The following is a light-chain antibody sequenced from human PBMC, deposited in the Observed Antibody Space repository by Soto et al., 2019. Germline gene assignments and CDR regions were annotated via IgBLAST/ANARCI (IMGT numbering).Light chain of an antibody. V-gene: IGKV1-27*01. CDR1: QGISNY. J-gene: IGKJ1*01. Sequence: DIQMTQSPSSLSASVGDRVTITCRASQGISNYLAWYQQKPGKVPKLLIYSASTLQSGVPSPFSCSGSGTDFTLTISSLQPEDVATYYCHKYNTAPRTCGQGTKVEIK. CDR2: SAS. CDR3: HKYNTAPRT.